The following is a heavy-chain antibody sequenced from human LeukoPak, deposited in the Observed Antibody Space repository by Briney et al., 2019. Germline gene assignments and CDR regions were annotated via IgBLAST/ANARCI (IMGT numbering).Heavy chain of an antibody. J-gene: IGHJ3*02. CDR2: IIPISGTP. CDR3: ARESPPLLWFGELSRTYAFDI. Sequence: RRASVKVSCKASGGTFSSYIVTWVRQAPGQGLEWMGRIIPISGTPDYAQKFQGRVTITADESTSTAYMELSRLRFEDTAVYYCARESPPLLWFGELSRTYAFDIWGQGTMVTVSS. D-gene: IGHD3-10*01. CDR1: GGTFSSYI. V-gene: IGHV1-69*13.